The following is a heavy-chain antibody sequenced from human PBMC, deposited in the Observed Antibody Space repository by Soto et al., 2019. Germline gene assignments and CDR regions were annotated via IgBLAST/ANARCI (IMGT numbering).Heavy chain of an antibody. D-gene: IGHD2-15*01. V-gene: IGHV1-46*01. CDR2: INPSGGTT. CDR3: ARVRGGGSEYFFDY. J-gene: IGHJ4*02. Sequence: ASVKVSCKASGYTFTRYNVHWVRQAPGQGLEWMAIINPSGGTTYYVQKFEGRVTLTTDTSTSTVHMELSSLRSDDTAAYYCARVRGGGSEYFFDYWGQGTLVTVSS. CDR1: GYTFTRYN.